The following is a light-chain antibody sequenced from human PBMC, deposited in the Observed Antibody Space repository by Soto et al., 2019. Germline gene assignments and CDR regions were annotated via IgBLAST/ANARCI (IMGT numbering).Light chain of an antibody. CDR1: QSVSSSY. CDR3: QQYGISRT. Sequence: EIVLTQSPGTLSLSPGERATLSCRASQSVSSSYLAWYQQKPGQAPRLLIYGASSRATGIPDRFSGSGSGTDFALTISRLAPEDFAVYYCQQYGISRTFGQGTKEDI. CDR2: GAS. V-gene: IGKV3-20*01. J-gene: IGKJ1*01.